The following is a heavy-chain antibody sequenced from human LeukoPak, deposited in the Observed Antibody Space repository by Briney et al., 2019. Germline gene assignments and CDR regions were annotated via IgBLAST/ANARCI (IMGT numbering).Heavy chain of an antibody. J-gene: IGHJ5*02. CDR3: ARESDYYALGSPVFDP. CDR2: INPNSGGT. V-gene: IGHV1-2*02. CDR1: GYTFTGYY. D-gene: IGHD3-10*01. Sequence: GASVKVSCKASGYTFTGYYMHWVRQAPGQGLEWMGWINPNSGGTNYAQKFQGRATMTWDTSISTAYMELSRLRSDDTAVYYCARESDYYALGSPVFDPWGQGTLVTVSS.